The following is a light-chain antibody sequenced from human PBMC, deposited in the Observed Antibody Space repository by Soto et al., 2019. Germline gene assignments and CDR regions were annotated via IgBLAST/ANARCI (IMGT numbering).Light chain of an antibody. Sequence: EIVLTQSPATLSVSPGERVTLSCRASQSVDINLAWYQQKPGQPPRLLIYGASTRATDMSGTFSGSGSGTEFTLTISSLQSEDFAVYYCQQYNNWPPWTFGQGTKVDIK. CDR1: QSVDIN. V-gene: IGKV3-15*01. J-gene: IGKJ1*01. CDR2: GAS. CDR3: QQYNNWPPWT.